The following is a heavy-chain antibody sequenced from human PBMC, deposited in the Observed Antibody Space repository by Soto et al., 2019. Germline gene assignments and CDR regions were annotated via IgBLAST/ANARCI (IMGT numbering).Heavy chain of an antibody. D-gene: IGHD1-26*01. CDR2: ITGSGGGT. CDR3: AKIVGLFDY. V-gene: IGHV3-23*01. Sequence: GGSLRLSCAASGFMFANYAMGWVRQAPGRGLEWVSAITGSGGGTYYADSVKGRVTVSRDNSKNTLDLQMNSLRAEDTAVYFCAKIVGLFDYWGQGTQVTVSS. CDR1: GFMFANYA. J-gene: IGHJ4*02.